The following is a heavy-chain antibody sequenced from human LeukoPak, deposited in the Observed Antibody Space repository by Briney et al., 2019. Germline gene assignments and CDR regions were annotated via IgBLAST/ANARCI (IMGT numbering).Heavy chain of an antibody. CDR2: ISGSGGST. D-gene: IGHD6-6*01. CDR1: GFTFSSYA. V-gene: IGHV3-23*01. CDR3: ARCSSSSSYHDAFDI. Sequence: GGSLRLSCAASGFTFSSYAMSWVRQAPGKGLEWVSAISGSGGSTYYADSVKGRFTISRDNSKNTLYLQMNSLRAEDTAVYYCARCSSSSSYHDAFDIWGQGTMVTVSS. J-gene: IGHJ3*02.